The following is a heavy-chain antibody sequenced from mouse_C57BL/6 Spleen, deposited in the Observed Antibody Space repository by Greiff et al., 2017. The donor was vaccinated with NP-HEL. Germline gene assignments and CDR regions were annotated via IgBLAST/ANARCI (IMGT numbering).Heavy chain of an antibody. CDR3: ARYLIDYGNSNAMDY. CDR1: GYTFTSYW. D-gene: IGHD2-1*01. J-gene: IGHJ4*01. CDR2: IHPNSGST. Sequence: QVQLQQPGAELVKPGASVKLSCKASGYTFTSYWMHWVKQRPGQGLEWIGMIHPNSGSTNYNEKFKSKATLTVDKSSSTAYMQLSSLTSEDSAVYYCARYLIDYGNSNAMDYWGQGTSVTVSS. V-gene: IGHV1-64*01.